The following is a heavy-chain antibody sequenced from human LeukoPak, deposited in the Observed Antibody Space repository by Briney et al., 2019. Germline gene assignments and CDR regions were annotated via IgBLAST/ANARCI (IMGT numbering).Heavy chain of an antibody. D-gene: IGHD3-3*01. Sequence: TGGSLRLSCPASGFTFSNYGMHWVRQAPGKGLEWVANIERDGSETYYVDSVKGRFTISRDNAKNSLYLQMNSLRAEDTAVYYCARDRATYYDFWSGPKGYWGQGTLVTVSS. CDR3: ARDRATYYDFWSGPKGY. J-gene: IGHJ4*02. CDR2: IERDGSET. CDR1: GFTFSNYG. V-gene: IGHV3-7*01.